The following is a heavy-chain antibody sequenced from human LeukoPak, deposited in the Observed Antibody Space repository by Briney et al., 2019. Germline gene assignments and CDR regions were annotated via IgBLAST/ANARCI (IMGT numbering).Heavy chain of an antibody. CDR2: IYPGDSDT. CDR1: GYSFTSYW. D-gene: IGHD5-18*01. CDR3: ATPSRVDTAMDPQTLGAFDI. J-gene: IGHJ3*02. Sequence: PGESLKISCKGSGYSFTSYWIGWVRQMPGKGLEWMGIIYPGDSDTRYSPSFQGQVTISADKSISTAYLQWSSLKASDTAMYYCATPSRVDTAMDPQTLGAFDIWGQGTMVTVSS. V-gene: IGHV5-51*01.